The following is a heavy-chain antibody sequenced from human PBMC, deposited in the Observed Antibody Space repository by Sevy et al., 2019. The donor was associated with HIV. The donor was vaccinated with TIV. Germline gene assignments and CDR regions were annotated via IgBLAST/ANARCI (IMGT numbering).Heavy chain of an antibody. Sequence: SETLSLTCTVSGGSISSSSYYWGWIRQPPGKGLEWIGSIYYSGSTYYNPSLKSRVTISVDTSKNQFSLKLSSVTAADTAVSYCARLVVATDFDYWGHGTLVTVSS. D-gene: IGHD2-15*01. CDR1: GGSISSSSYY. V-gene: IGHV4-39*01. CDR3: ARLVVATDFDY. J-gene: IGHJ4*01. CDR2: IYYSGST.